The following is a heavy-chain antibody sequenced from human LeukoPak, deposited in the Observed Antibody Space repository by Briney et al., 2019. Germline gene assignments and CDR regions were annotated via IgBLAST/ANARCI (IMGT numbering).Heavy chain of an antibody. J-gene: IGHJ4*02. CDR1: GFSFSSYG. V-gene: IGHV3-23*01. Sequence: HPGGSLRLSCAASGFSFSSYGMSWVRQAPGKGLEWVSGISGGAVSTNYADSVKGRFTISRDNSKNTLYLQMNSLRAEDTAVYYCARDFSDDSSGYYGELDYWGQGTLVTVSS. CDR2: ISGGAVST. D-gene: IGHD3-22*01. CDR3: ARDFSDDSSGYYGELDY.